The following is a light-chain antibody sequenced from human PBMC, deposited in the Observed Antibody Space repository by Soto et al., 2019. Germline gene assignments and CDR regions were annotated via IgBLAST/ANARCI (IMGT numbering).Light chain of an antibody. CDR1: QDIRNY. CDR3: QYDDNFPPPA. J-gene: IGKJ5*01. CDR2: DAS. Sequence: DIQMTQSPSSLSVSVGDRVTITCQASQDIRNYLNWYQQKPGKAPKLLIYDASNLQTGVPSRFSGNGSGTDFTFTISGLQPEDIATYYCQYDDNFPPPAFGQGTRLEIK. V-gene: IGKV1-33*01.